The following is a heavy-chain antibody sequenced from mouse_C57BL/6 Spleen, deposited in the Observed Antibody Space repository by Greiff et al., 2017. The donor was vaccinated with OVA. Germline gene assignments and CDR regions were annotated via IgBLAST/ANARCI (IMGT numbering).Heavy chain of an antibody. J-gene: IGHJ2*01. CDR1: GYTITSYW. CDR3: ARRRRATMVTDY. CDR2: IDPSDSYT. V-gene: IGHV1-50*01. Sequence: VQLQQSGAELVKPGASVKLSCKASGYTITSYWMQWVKQRPGQGLEWIGEIDPSDSYTNYNQKFKGKATLTVDTSSSTAYMQLSSLTSEDSAVYYCARRRRATMVTDYWGQGTTLTVSS. D-gene: IGHD2-2*01.